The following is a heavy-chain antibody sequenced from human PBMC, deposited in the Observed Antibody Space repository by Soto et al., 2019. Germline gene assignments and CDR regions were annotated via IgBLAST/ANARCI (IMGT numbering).Heavy chain of an antibody. CDR2: IYYSGST. CDR3: ARVWGYYFDF. D-gene: IGHD3-16*01. Sequence: SETLSLTCTVSGGSISSYFWSGIRQPTGKGLEWIGYIYYSGSTNYNPSLKSRVTISVDTSKNQFSLKLSSVTAADTAVYYCARVWGYYFDFWGQGTLVTVSS. CDR1: GGSISSYF. J-gene: IGHJ4*02. V-gene: IGHV4-59*01.